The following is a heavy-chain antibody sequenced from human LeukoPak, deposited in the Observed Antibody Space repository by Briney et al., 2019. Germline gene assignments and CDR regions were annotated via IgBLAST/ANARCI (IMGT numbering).Heavy chain of an antibody. CDR3: TTDRWKLHRFDY. D-gene: IGHD2-15*01. CDR2: IKSKTDGGTT. J-gene: IGHJ4*02. Sequence: GGSLRLSCAASGFTFSNAWMSWVRQAPGKGLEWVGRIKSKTDGGTTDYAAPVKGRFTISRDDSKNTLYLQMNSLKTEDTAVYYCTTDRWKLHRFDYWGQGTLVTVSS. V-gene: IGHV3-15*01. CDR1: GFTFSNAW.